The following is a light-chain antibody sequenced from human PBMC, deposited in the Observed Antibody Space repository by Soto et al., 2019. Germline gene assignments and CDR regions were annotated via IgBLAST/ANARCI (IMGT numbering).Light chain of an antibody. Sequence: QSALNQPASVSGSPGQSITISCIGTSSDVGGYNYVSWYQQHPGKAPKLMIYDVSNRPSGVSNRFSGSKSDNTASLTISGLQAEDEADYYCSSYTSSSTPYVFGTGTKVTVL. CDR3: SSYTSSSTPYV. CDR2: DVS. V-gene: IGLV2-14*01. J-gene: IGLJ1*01. CDR1: SSDVGGYNY.